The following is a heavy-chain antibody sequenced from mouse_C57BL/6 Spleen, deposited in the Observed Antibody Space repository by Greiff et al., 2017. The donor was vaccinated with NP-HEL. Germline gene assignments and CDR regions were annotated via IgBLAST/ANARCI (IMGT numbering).Heavy chain of an antibody. V-gene: IGHV1-85*01. D-gene: IGHD1-1*01. CDR1: GYTFTSYD. Sequence: QVQLQQSGPELVKPGASVKLSCKASGYTFTSYDINWVKQRPGQGLEWIGWIYPRDGSTMYNEKFKGKATLTVDTSSSTAYMELHSLTSEDSAVYFCAREGYSGTLGYWGQGTTLTVSS. CDR3: AREGYSGTLGY. J-gene: IGHJ2*01. CDR2: IYPRDGST.